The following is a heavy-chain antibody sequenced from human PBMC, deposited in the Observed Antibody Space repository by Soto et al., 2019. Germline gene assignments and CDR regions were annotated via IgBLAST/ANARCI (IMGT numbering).Heavy chain of an antibody. Sequence: QITLKESGPTLVKPTQTLTLTCTFSGFSLSTSGVGVGWIRQPPGKALEWLALIYWDDDKRYSPSLKSRLTITKDPSKHQVVLTMLNMDPVDTATYYCAHSLYDYVWGTNWFDPWGQGTLVTVSS. V-gene: IGHV2-5*02. D-gene: IGHD3-16*01. CDR3: AHSLYDYVWGTNWFDP. CDR2: IYWDDDK. J-gene: IGHJ5*02. CDR1: GFSLSTSGVG.